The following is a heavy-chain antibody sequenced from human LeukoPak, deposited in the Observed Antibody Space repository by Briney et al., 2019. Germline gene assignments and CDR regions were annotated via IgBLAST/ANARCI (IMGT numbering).Heavy chain of an antibody. CDR2: ISSSSSYI. CDR1: GFTFSSYS. D-gene: IGHD6-19*01. V-gene: IGHV3-21*04. J-gene: IGHJ5*02. Sequence: GGSLRLSCAASGFTFSSYSMNWVRQAPGKGLEWVSSISSSSSYIYYADSVKGRFTISRDNAKNSLYLQMNSLRAEDTAVYFCAKGSGSGWYGWFAPWGQGTLVTVSS. CDR3: AKGSGSGWYGWFAP.